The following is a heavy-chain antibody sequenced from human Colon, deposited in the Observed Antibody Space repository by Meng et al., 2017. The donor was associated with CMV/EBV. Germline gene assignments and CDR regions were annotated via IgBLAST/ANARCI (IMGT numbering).Heavy chain of an antibody. D-gene: IGHD4/OR15-4a*01. V-gene: IGHV3-23*03. J-gene: IGHJ6*02. CDR3: ARSKVPTTPYYYYYGMDV. Sequence: SCAASGFTFSDYYMSWIRQAPGKGLEWVSVIYSDDSSTSYADSVKGRFTISRDNSKITLYLQMNSLRAEDTAVYYCARSKVPTTPYYYYYGMDVWGQGTTVTVSS. CDR2: IYSDDSST. CDR1: GFTFSDYY.